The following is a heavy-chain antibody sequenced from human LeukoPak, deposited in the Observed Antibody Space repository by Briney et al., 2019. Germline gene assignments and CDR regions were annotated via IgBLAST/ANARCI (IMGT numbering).Heavy chain of an antibody. CDR3: ARVYYYGSGSYTWFDP. Sequence: GESLKISCKGSGYSFTNYWIGWVRQMPGKGLEWMGIIYPGDSDTRYSPSFQDQVKVSVDRSISTAYLQWSSLEASDTAMYYCARVYYYGSGSYTWFDPWGQGTLVTVS. CDR1: GYSFTNYW. V-gene: IGHV5-51*01. J-gene: IGHJ5*02. D-gene: IGHD3-10*01. CDR2: IYPGDSDT.